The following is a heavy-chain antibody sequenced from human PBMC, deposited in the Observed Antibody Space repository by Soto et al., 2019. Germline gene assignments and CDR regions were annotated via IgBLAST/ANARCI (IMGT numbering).Heavy chain of an antibody. CDR3: ARVQSTSWGYYYDVDV. D-gene: IGHD2-2*01. CDR2: ISYSGST. CDR1: GGSISSYY. Sequence: QVQLQESGPGLVKPSETLSLTCRISGGSISSYYWNWIRQAPGKGLEWIGFISYSGSTNYNPALTRRVTISVDTSKDQISRRLNSVTAADTAVYYCARVQSTSWGYYYDVDVWGQGTTVTVSS. J-gene: IGHJ6*01. V-gene: IGHV4-59*01.